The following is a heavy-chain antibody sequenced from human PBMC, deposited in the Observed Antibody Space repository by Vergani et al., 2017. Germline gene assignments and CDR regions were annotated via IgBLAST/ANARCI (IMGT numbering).Heavy chain of an antibody. CDR2: IDPSDSYT. D-gene: IGHD1-1*01. CDR3: ASDRRETGTDSSMDV. Sequence: EVQLVQSGAEVKTPGESLRISCKGSGYSFTSYWISWVRQMPGKGLEWMGRIDPSDSYTNYSPSFQGHVTISADKSISNAYLQWSSLKASDTAMYYCASDRRETGTDSSMDVWGQGTTVTVSS. V-gene: IGHV5-10-1*03. J-gene: IGHJ6*02. CDR1: GYSFTSYW.